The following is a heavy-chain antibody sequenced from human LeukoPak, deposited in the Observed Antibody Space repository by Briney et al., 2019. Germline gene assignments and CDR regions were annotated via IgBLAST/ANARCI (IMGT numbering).Heavy chain of an antibody. Sequence: PSETLSLTCTVSGGSISSSSYYWGWIRQPPGKGLEWIGSIYYSGSTYYNPSLKSRVTISVDTSKNQFSLKLSSVTAADTAVYYCARAYSSSWYPLYDYWGQGTLVTVSS. J-gene: IGHJ4*02. D-gene: IGHD6-13*01. CDR3: ARAYSSSWYPLYDY. CDR1: GGSISSSSYY. V-gene: IGHV4-39*07. CDR2: IYYSGST.